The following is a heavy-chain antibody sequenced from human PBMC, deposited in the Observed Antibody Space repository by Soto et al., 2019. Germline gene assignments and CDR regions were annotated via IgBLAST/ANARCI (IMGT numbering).Heavy chain of an antibody. CDR3: AKLTDGYRSGYPRGLNYFDY. CDR2: ISGSGGST. CDR1: GFTFSSYA. Sequence: GSLRLSCAASGFTFSSYAMSWVRQAPGKGLEWVSAISGSGGSTYYADSVKGRFTISRDNSKNTLYLQMNSLRAEDTAVYYCAKLTDGYRSGYPRGLNYFDYWGQGTLVTVSS. D-gene: IGHD2-15*01. V-gene: IGHV3-23*01. J-gene: IGHJ4*02.